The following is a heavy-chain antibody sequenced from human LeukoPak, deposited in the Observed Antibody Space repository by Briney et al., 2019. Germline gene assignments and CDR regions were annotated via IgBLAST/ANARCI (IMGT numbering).Heavy chain of an antibody. CDR2: INHSGST. CDR3: ARVSELPFDY. CDR1: GGSFSGYY. Sequence: SETLSLTCAVYGGSFSGYYWSWIRQPPGKGLEWIGEINHSGSTNYNPSLKSRVTISVDTSKNQFSLKLSSVTAAGTAVYYCARVSELPFDYWGQGTLVTVSS. V-gene: IGHV4-34*01. D-gene: IGHD1-26*01. J-gene: IGHJ4*02.